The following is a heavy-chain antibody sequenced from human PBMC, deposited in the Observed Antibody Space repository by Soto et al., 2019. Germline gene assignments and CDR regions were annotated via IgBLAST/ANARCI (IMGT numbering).Heavy chain of an antibody. CDR3: AIAVAGTHGMDV. CDR1: GGTFSSYT. CDR2: INPILGIA. J-gene: IGHJ6*02. Sequence: QVQLVQSGAEVKKPGSSVKVSCKASGGTFSSYTISWVRQAPGQGLEWMGRINPILGIANYAQKFQGRVTITADKSTSTAYMELSSLRSEDTAVYYCAIAVAGTHGMDVWGQGTTVTVSS. D-gene: IGHD6-19*01. V-gene: IGHV1-69*02.